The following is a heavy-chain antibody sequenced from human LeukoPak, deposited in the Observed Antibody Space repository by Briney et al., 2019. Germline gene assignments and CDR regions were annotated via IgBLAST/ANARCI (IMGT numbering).Heavy chain of an antibody. CDR2: IIPIFGTA. CDR1: GGTFSSYA. V-gene: IGHV1-69*06. J-gene: IGHJ5*02. Sequence: SVKVSCKASGGTFSSYAISWVRQAPGQGLEWMGGIIPIFGTANYAQKFQGRLTITADKSTSTDYLELSSLRSEDTAVYYCARDNSVRDEAWWFNPWGQGTLVTVSS. CDR3: ARDNSVRDEAWWFNP. D-gene: IGHD5-24*01.